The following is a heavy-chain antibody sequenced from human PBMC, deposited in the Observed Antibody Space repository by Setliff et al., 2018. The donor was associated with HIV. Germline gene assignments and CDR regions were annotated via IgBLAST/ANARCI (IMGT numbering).Heavy chain of an antibody. CDR3: ARYALAVPGYHNAFDI. V-gene: IGHV4-59*01. CDR1: GGSFSGYY. D-gene: IGHD6-19*01. CDR2: IYIYNSGST. Sequence: SSETLSLTCSVSGGSFSGYYWSWIRQPPGKGLEWIGYIYIYNSGSTNYNPSLTSRVTISVDTSRNQFSLKLTSVTAADTAVYYCARYALAVPGYHNAFDIWGQGTMVTVSS. J-gene: IGHJ3*02.